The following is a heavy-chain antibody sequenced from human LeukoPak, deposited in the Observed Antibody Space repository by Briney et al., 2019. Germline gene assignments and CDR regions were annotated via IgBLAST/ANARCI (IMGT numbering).Heavy chain of an antibody. CDR3: AGVGGFYYDSSGYGIYYFDY. CDR2: TYYRSKWYN. J-gene: IGHJ4*02. CDR1: GDSVSSNSAA. D-gene: IGHD3-22*01. Sequence: SQTLSLTCAISGDSVSSNSAAWNWIRQSPSRGLEWLGRTYYRSKWYNDYAVSVKSRITINPDTSKNQFSLQLNSVTAADTAVYYCAGVGGFYYDSSGYGIYYFDYWGQGTLVTVSS. V-gene: IGHV6-1*01.